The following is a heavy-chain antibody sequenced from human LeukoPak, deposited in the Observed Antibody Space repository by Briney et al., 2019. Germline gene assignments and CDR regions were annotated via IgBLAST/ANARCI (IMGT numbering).Heavy chain of an antibody. CDR2: IGGSGDST. CDR3: AKVGWELLPAYFDY. J-gene: IGHJ4*02. V-gene: IGHV3-23*01. D-gene: IGHD1-26*01. Sequence: PGGSLRLSCAASDFSSYAMSWVRQAPGKGLEWVSAIGGSGDSTYYADSVKGRFTISRDNSKNTLYLQMNSLRAEDTAVYYCAKVGWELLPAYFDYWGQGTLVTVSS. CDR1: DFSSYA.